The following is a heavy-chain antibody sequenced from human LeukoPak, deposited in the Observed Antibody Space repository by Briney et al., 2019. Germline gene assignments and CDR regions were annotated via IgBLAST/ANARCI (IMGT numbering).Heavy chain of an antibody. CDR2: MTPNSGIT. J-gene: IGHJ2*01. D-gene: IGHD5-24*01. V-gene: IGHV1-8*03. CDR3: ARGRDGYNFGYLDL. CDR1: GYTFTSYD. Sequence: ASVEVSCKASGYTFTSYDINWVRQATGQGLEWMGWMTPNSGITGYAQKFQGRVTITRNTSITTAYMELSSLRSEDTAVYYCARGRDGYNFGYLDLWGRGTLVTVSS.